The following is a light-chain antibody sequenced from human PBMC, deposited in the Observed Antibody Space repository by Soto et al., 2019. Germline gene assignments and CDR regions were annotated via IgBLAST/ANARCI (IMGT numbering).Light chain of an antibody. V-gene: IGKV1-5*01. J-gene: IGKJ3*01. CDR1: QSISSW. Sequence: DIQMTQSPSTLSAPVGDRVTITCRASQSISSWLAWYQQKPGKAPKLLIYDASSLESGVPSRFSGSGSGTEFTLTISSLQPDDFATYYCQQYNSYSFGPGAKVDIK. CDR3: QQYNSYS. CDR2: DAS.